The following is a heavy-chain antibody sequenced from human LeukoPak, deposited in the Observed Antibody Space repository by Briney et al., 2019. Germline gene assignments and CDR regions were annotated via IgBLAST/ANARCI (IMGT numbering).Heavy chain of an antibody. V-gene: IGHV3-74*01. CDR3: ARNRRDGYNVRNYYMDV. CDR1: GFTFSSYW. D-gene: IGHD5-24*01. Sequence: GGSLRLSCAASGFTFSSYWMHWVRQAPGKGLVWVSRINSDGSSTSYADSVKGRFTISRDNAKNTLYLQMNSLRAEDTAVYYCARNRRDGYNVRNYYMDVWGKGTTVTVSS. CDR2: INSDGSST. J-gene: IGHJ6*03.